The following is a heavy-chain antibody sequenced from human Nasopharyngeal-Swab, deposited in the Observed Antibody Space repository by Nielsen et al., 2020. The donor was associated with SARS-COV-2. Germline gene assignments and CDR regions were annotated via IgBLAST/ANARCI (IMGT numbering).Heavy chain of an antibody. Sequence: GESLKISCTGFGYSFVNHWIGWVRQKSGKGLEWMGMVYPGNSEVAYSPSFQGHITISADKSINTAYVQWRSLRASDTAMYFCARRAARDGYNYEVDPWGQGTVVTVS. CDR2: VYPGNSEV. J-gene: IGHJ5*02. V-gene: IGHV5-51*01. CDR3: ARRAARDGYNYEVDP. D-gene: IGHD5-24*01. CDR1: GYSFVNHW.